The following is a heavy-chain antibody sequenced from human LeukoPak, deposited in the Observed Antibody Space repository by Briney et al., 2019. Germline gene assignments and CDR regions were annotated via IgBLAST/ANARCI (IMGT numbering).Heavy chain of an antibody. CDR2: ISAYNGNT. V-gene: IGHV1-18*01. J-gene: IGHJ5*02. D-gene: IGHD2-15*01. Sequence: VKVSCKASGYTFTSYGISWVRQAPGQGLEWMGWISAYNGNTNYAQKLQGRVTMTTDTSTSTAYMELGSLRSDDTAVYYCARTGSCSGGSCHNWFDPWGQGTLVTVSS. CDR3: ARTGSCSGGSCHNWFDP. CDR1: GYTFTSYG.